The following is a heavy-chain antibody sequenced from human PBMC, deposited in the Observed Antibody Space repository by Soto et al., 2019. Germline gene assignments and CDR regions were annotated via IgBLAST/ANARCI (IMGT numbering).Heavy chain of an antibody. Sequence: QVQLVQSGAEVKKPGSSVKVSCKASGGTFSSYAISWVRQAPGQGLEWMGGIIPIFGTANYAQKFQGRVTITADESTSTADMELSSMRSEDTAVYYCARDDSSGYYYPPAFDIWGQGTMVTVSS. CDR3: ARDDSSGYYYPPAFDI. V-gene: IGHV1-69*01. D-gene: IGHD3-22*01. CDR2: IIPIFGTA. CDR1: GGTFSSYA. J-gene: IGHJ3*02.